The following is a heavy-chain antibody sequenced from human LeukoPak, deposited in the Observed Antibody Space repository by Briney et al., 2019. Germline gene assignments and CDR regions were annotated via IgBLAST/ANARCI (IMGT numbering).Heavy chain of an antibody. CDR1: GGSISSFY. Sequence: PSKTLSLTCTVSGGSISSFYWSWIRQPPGKGLEWVGYIYYTGSTNYNPSLKSRLTISVDASKNQFSLNMSSVTATDTAVYYCASLSTVTQGYFDSWGQGTLVTVSS. V-gene: IGHV4-59*08. J-gene: IGHJ4*02. CDR2: IYYTGST. D-gene: IGHD4-17*01. CDR3: ASLSTVTQGYFDS.